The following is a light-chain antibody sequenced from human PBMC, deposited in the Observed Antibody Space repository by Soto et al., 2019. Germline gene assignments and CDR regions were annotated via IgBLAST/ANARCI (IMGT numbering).Light chain of an antibody. CDR3: QHYNNWYT. Sequence: EIVMTQSPATLSVSPGERATLSCTASPSVSSNLAWYQQKPGQAPRLLIYGASTRATGIPARFSGSGSGTEFTLTISILQSEDFAVYYCQHYNNWYTFFQVTKLEIK. V-gene: IGKV3-15*01. CDR1: PSVSSN. CDR2: GAS. J-gene: IGKJ2*01.